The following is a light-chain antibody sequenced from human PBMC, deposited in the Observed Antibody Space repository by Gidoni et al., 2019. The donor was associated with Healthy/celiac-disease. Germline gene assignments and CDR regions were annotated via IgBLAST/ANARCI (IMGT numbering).Light chain of an antibody. CDR2: GAS. V-gene: IGKV3-15*01. CDR3: HQYNNWPPCT. CDR1: QRVSSN. J-gene: IGKJ1*01. Sequence: EIVMTQSPATLSGSPGETTTPSCRASQRVSSNLAWYQQKPGQAPRPLLYGASTRATGSPARFIGRRSGTEFTLPISSLQSQDFAVSYCHQYNNWPPCTFGQXTKVEIK.